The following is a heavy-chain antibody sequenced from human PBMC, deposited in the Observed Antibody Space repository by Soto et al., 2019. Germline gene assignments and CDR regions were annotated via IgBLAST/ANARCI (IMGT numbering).Heavy chain of an antibody. CDR1: GFTFSSYG. Sequence: QVQLVESGGGVVQPGRSLRLSCAASGFTFSSYGMHWVRQAPGKGLEWVAVIWYDGSNKYYADSVKGRFTISRDNSKNTLYLQMKSLRAVYMAVYYCARDRVQAFDYWGQGTLVTVSS. CDR2: IWYDGSNK. J-gene: IGHJ4*02. CDR3: ARDRVQAFDY. V-gene: IGHV3-33*01. D-gene: IGHD1-1*01.